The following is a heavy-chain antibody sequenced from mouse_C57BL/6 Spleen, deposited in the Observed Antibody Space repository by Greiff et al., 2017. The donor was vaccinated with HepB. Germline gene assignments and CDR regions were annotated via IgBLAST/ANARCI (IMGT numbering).Heavy chain of an antibody. CDR2: INYDGSST. CDR3: ARDGGRWYFDV. J-gene: IGHJ1*03. V-gene: IGHV5-16*01. D-gene: IGHD3-3*01. Sequence: EVKLVESEGGLVQPGSSMKLSCTASGFTFSDYYMAWVRQVPEKGLEWVANINYDGSSTYYLDSLKSRFIISRDNAKNILYLQMSSLKSEDTATYYCARDGGRWYFDVWGTGTTVTVSS. CDR1: GFTFSDYY.